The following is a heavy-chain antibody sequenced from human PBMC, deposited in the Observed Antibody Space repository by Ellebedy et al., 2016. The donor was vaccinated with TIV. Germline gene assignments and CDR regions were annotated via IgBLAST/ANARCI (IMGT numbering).Heavy chain of an antibody. CDR3: ARVNSMVRGVIN. J-gene: IGHJ4*02. V-gene: IGHV4-59*08. CDR1: GGSISSYY. D-gene: IGHD3-10*01. CDR2: IYYSGST. Sequence: SETLSLTCTVSGGSISSYYWSWIRQPPGKGLEWIGYIYYSGSTNYNPSLKSRVTISVDTSKNQFSLKLSSVTAADTAVYYCARVNSMVRGVINWGQGTLVTVSS.